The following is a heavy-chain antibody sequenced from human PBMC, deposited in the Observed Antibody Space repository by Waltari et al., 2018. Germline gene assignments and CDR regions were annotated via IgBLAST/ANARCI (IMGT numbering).Heavy chain of an antibody. Sequence: EVQLVESGGGLVQPGGSLSLSCTASGFPFVNYWMRWVRQAPGKGVQWVAYIKEDGTEESYLDSLKGRFTISRDDAKNSLHLQMNSLRVEDTAIYYCARVSKGIHFDYWGQGTLVTVSS. CDR3: ARVSKGIHFDY. J-gene: IGHJ4*02. V-gene: IGHV3-7*04. CDR1: GFPFVNYW. CDR2: IKEDGTEE.